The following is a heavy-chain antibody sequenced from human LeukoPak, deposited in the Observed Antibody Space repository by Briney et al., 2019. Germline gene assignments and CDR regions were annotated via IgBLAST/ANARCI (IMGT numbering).Heavy chain of an antibody. V-gene: IGHV4-31*03. D-gene: IGHD5-12*01. Sequence: SQTLSLTCTVSGGSISSSTYYWNWIRQYPGKGLEWIGYIYNSGTTYYNPSLKSRVTISVDTSKNQFSLKLNSMSAADTAVYYCVVAPNPYYFDDWGQGTLVTVSS. CDR3: VVAPNPYYFDD. CDR2: IYNSGTT. J-gene: IGHJ4*02. CDR1: GGSISSSTYY.